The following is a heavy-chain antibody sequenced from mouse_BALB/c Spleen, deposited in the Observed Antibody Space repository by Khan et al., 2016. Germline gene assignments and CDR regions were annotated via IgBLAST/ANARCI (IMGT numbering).Heavy chain of an antibody. D-gene: IGHD1-1*01. V-gene: IGHV3-2*02. J-gene: IGHJ1*01. Sequence: EVQLQESGPGLVKPSQSLSLTCTVTGYSITSDYAWNWIRQFPGNKLEWMGYISYSGSTSYNPSLKSRISITRDTSKNQFFLQLNSVTTEDTATYYCARFYYGSSYWYFDVWGAGTTVTVSP. CDR1: GYSITSDYA. CDR2: ISYSGST. CDR3: ARFYYGSSYWYFDV.